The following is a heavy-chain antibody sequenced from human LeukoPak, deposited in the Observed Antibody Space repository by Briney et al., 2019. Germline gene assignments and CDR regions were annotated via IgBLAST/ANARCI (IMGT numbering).Heavy chain of an antibody. CDR2: ISSSSSTI. J-gene: IGHJ3*02. CDR1: GFTFSSYS. CDR3: ARGHYSSSWYSAFDI. V-gene: IGHV3-48*01. Sequence: GGSLRLSCAASGFTFSSYSMNWVRQAPGKGLEWVSYISSSSSTIYYADSVKGRFTIYRDNAKNSLYLQMNSLRAEDTAVYYCARGHYSSSWYSAFDIWGQGTMVTVSS. D-gene: IGHD6-13*01.